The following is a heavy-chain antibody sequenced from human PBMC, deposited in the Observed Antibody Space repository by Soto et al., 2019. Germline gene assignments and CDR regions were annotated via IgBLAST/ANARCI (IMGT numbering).Heavy chain of an antibody. CDR1: GYSFTSYW. V-gene: IGHV5-51*01. J-gene: IGHJ4*02. CDR3: ARLRPHEKARDYVGY. Sequence: PGESLKISCKGSGYSFTSYWIGWVRQMPGKGLEWMGIIYPGDSDTRYSPSFQGQVTISADKSISTAYLQWSSLKASDTAMYYCARLRPHEKARDYVGYWGQGTLVTVSS. CDR2: IYPGDSDT.